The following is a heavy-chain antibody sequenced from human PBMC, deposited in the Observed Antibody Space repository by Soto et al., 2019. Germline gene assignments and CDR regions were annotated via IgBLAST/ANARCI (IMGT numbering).Heavy chain of an antibody. D-gene: IGHD6-13*01. V-gene: IGHV4-31*03. CDR2: IYYSGST. CDR3: AREAGGGAAATIDY. CDR1: GGSISSGGYY. Sequence: LSLTFTVSGGSISSGGYYWSWIRQHPGKGLEWIGYIYYSGSTYYNPSLKSRVTISVDTSKNQFSLKLSSVTAADTAVYYCAREAGGGAAATIDYWGQGTLVTSPQ. J-gene: IGHJ4*02.